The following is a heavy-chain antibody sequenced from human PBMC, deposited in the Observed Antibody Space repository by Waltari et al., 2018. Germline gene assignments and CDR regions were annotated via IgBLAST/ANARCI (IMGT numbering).Heavy chain of an antibody. CDR1: GGSFSGYY. J-gene: IGHJ5*02. Sequence: QVQLQQWGAGLLKPSETLSLTCAVYGGSFSGYYWSWIRQPPGKGLEWIGEINHSGSTNYNPSLKSRVTISVDTSKNQFSLKLSSVTAADTAVYYCASRGILRYCSGGSCYRGGFDPWGQGTLVTVSS. D-gene: IGHD2-15*01. CDR2: INHSGST. CDR3: ASRGILRYCSGGSCYRGGFDP. V-gene: IGHV4-34*01.